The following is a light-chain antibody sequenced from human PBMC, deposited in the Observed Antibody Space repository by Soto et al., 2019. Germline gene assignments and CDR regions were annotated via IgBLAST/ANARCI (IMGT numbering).Light chain of an antibody. J-gene: IGKJ1*01. Sequence: DIQMTQSPISLFASVGDGVTITCRASHSVMTYLNWYQLKLGKPPRLLIYAASSLQSGVPSRFSGSGPGTDFTLTITNLQPEDFATYSCQQSYNSPQTFGQGTKVDIK. V-gene: IGKV1-39*01. CDR1: HSVMTY. CDR2: AAS. CDR3: QQSYNSPQT.